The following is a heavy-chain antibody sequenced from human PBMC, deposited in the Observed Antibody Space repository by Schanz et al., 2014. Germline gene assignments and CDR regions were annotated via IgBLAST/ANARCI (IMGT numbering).Heavy chain of an antibody. CDR1: GGTFSSDT. CDR2: IVPIAGIT. V-gene: IGHV1-69*02. J-gene: IGHJ4*03. Sequence: QVQLVQSGAEVKKPGASMKVSCKASGGTFSSDTISWVRQAPGQGLEWMGRIVPIAGITNYAQRFQGRVTITADKSADAAYMELRGLRSEGTAVYYCARGRTIDYWGQGTLVTVSS. CDR3: ARGRTIDY.